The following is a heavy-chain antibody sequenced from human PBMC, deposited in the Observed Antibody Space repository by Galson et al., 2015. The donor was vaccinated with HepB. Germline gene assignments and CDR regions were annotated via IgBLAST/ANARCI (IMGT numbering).Heavy chain of an antibody. Sequence: SVKVSCKASGYIFDYYFIQWVRQAPGQGLEWVGVISPTGGSTTYERKFQDRVTITSDTSTSTVYMELSNLTSEDTAVYFCARSPGRHSFYDYWGQGALVTVSS. D-gene: IGHD1-14*01. V-gene: IGHV1-46*02. CDR1: GYIFDYYF. J-gene: IGHJ4*02. CDR3: ARSPGRHSFYDY. CDR2: ISPTGGST.